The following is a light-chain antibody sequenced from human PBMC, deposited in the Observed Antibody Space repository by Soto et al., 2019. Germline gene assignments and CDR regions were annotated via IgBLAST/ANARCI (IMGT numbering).Light chain of an antibody. Sequence: QSVLTQPPSVSAAPGQKVTISCSGGSFNIGDNYVSWYQQLPGTAPKLLIYDNNKRPSGIPDRFSGSKSGTSATLDISGLQTGDEADYYCSAYAGSNTFVFGTGTKLTVL. J-gene: IGLJ1*01. V-gene: IGLV1-51*01. CDR1: SFNIGDNY. CDR2: DNN. CDR3: SAYAGSNTFV.